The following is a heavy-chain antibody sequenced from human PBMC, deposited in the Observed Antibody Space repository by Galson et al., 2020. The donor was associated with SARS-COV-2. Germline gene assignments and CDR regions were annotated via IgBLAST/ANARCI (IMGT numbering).Heavy chain of an antibody. Sequence: SETLSLTCTVSGGSISSSSYYWGWIRQPPGKGLEWIGSIYYSGSTYYNPSLKSQVTISVDTSKNQFSLKLSSVTAADTAVYYCARDNVVVAETFDIWGQGTMVTVSS. CDR3: ARDNVVVAETFDI. V-gene: IGHV4-39*07. J-gene: IGHJ3*02. D-gene: IGHD2-15*01. CDR2: IYYSGST. CDR1: GGSISSSSYY.